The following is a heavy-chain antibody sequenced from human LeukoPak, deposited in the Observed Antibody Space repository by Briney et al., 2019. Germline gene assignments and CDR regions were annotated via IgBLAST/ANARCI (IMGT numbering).Heavy chain of an antibody. V-gene: IGHV3-53*01. J-gene: IGHJ4*02. CDR3: ARDPPGIAASVSGG. Sequence: GGSLRLSCKASGFTVSNNYMNWVRQAPGKGLEWVALIYSGGTTNYADSVKGRFTISRDNSKNNLYLQMTNVRVEDTAVYYCARDPPGIAASVSGGWGQGTLVTVSS. D-gene: IGHD6-13*01. CDR2: IYSGGTT. CDR1: GFTVSNNY.